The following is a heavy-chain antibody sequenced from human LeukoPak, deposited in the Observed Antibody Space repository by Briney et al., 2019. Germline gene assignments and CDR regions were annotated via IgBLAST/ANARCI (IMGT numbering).Heavy chain of an antibody. D-gene: IGHD2-2*01. CDR3: AREKDIVVVPAARGGFDY. V-gene: IGHV1-69*06. CDR1: GGTFSSYA. Sequence: SVKVSCKASGGTFSSYAISWVRQAPGQGLEWMGGIIPIFGTANYAQKFQGRVTITADKSTSTAYMELSSLRSEDTAVYYCAREKDIVVVPAARGGFDYWGQGTLVAVSS. CDR2: IIPIFGTA. J-gene: IGHJ4*02.